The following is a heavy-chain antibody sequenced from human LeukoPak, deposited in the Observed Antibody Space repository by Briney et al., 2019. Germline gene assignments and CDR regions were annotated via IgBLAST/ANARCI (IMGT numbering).Heavy chain of an antibody. CDR2: ISGSGGST. D-gene: IGHD2-21*02. Sequence: GGSLRLSCAASGFTVSSNYMSWVRQAPGKGLEWVSAISGSGGSTYYADSVKGRFTISRDNSKNTLYLQMNSLRAEDTAVYYCAKDGGDWYYYYGMDVWGQGTTVTVSS. CDR1: GFTVSSNY. CDR3: AKDGGDWYYYYGMDV. J-gene: IGHJ6*02. V-gene: IGHV3-23*01.